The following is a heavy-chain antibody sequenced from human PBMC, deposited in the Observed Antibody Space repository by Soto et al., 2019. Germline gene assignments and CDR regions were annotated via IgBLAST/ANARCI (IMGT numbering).Heavy chain of an antibody. CDR2: IYYTGST. J-gene: IGHJ6*03. V-gene: IGHV4-39*02. D-gene: IGHD3-22*01. Sequence: QLQLQESGPGLVKPSETLSLTCIVSGDSISSGSYYWVWIRQPPGKGLEWIGSIYYTGSTNYNPSLMSRVTISADTSNNHFSLRLSSVTAANTAVYYCARRLEFGNGYFAARMDVWGKGTTVTVSS. CDR3: ARRLEFGNGYFAARMDV. CDR1: GDSISSGSYY.